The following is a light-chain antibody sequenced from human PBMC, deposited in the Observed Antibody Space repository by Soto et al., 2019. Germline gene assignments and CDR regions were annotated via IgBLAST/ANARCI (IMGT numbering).Light chain of an antibody. J-gene: IGKJ4*01. CDR1: QSISSGY. CDR3: QQYGGSPLVT. V-gene: IGKV3-20*01. CDR2: GAS. Sequence: RVLTQSPGTLSLSPGERATLSCRASQSISSGYLAWYQQRPGQAPRLLISGASNRATGIPDRFSGSGSGTDFTLTISRLEPEDFAVYYCQQYGGSPLVTFGGGTKVEIK.